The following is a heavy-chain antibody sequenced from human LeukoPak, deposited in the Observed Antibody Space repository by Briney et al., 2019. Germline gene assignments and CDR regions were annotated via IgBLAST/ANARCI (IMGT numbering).Heavy chain of an antibody. CDR1: GGSISSGDYY. Sequence: PSQTLSLTCTVSGGSISSGDYYWSWIRQPRGKGLEWIGHIYYSGSTYYNPSLKSRVTISVDTSKNQFSLKLSSVTAADTAVYYCARGRGWVRATAGPYFDYWGQGTLVTVSS. D-gene: IGHD1-26*01. CDR3: ARGRGWVRATAGPYFDY. V-gene: IGHV4-30-4*08. J-gene: IGHJ4*02. CDR2: IYYSGST.